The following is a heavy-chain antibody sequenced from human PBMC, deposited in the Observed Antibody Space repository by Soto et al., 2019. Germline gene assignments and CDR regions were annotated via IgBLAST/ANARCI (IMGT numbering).Heavy chain of an antibody. CDR2: INPRGGSA. V-gene: IGHV1-46*01. D-gene: IGHD1-26*01. Sequence: QVQLVQSGAEVKEPGASVKVSCKASGYTFTSYYMYWVRQAPGQGLEWMGVINPRGGSASYAQKFQGRVTMTSDTSTSTVYMEVSSLRSEDAAVYYCARLHSGTHPYYLDYWGQGTRVTVSS. CDR3: ARLHSGTHPYYLDY. CDR1: GYTFTSYY. J-gene: IGHJ4*02.